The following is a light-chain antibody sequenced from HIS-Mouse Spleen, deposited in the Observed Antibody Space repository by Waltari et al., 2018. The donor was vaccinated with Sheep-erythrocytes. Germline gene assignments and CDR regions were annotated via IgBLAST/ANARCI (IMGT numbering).Light chain of an antibody. CDR1: SSDVGGYHY. V-gene: IGLV2-11*01. CDR3: CSYAGSYTFVV. J-gene: IGLJ2*01. Sequence: QSALTQPRSVSGSPGQSVTIPCTGTSSDVGGYHYVPWYQQHPCKAPKLMSYDVSKRPSGVPDRFSGSKSGNTASLTISGLQAEDEADYYCCSYAGSYTFVVFGGGTKLTVL. CDR2: DVS.